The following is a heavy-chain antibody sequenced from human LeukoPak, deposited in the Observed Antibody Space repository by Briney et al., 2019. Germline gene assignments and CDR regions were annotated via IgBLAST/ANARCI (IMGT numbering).Heavy chain of an antibody. V-gene: IGHV1-2*02. CDR1: GYTFNGYY. J-gene: IGHJ4*02. CDR3: RRMYRRGWPIDY. CDR2: INPNSGGT. D-gene: IGHD6-19*01. Sequence: GASVKVICKASGYTFNGYYMHWVRQAPGQGLEWMGWINPNSGGTNYAQKFQGRVTMTRDKSISTAYMELSRLRSDDTAVYYWRRMYRRGWPIDYWGQGTLVTVSS.